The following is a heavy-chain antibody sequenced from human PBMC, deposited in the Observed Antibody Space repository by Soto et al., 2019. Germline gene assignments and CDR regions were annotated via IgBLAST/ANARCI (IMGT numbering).Heavy chain of an antibody. CDR1: GYSFSDYY. D-gene: IGHD6-19*01. Sequence: ASVKVSCKASGYSFSDYYLHCVRQAPGQGLEWMGWINPNSGGTNCAQKFQGRVTMTRDTSISTAYMELSSLTSDDTAMYYCARRSSGWSDYWGQGTLVTVSS. V-gene: IGHV1-2*02. J-gene: IGHJ4*02. CDR2: INPNSGGT. CDR3: ARRSSGWSDY.